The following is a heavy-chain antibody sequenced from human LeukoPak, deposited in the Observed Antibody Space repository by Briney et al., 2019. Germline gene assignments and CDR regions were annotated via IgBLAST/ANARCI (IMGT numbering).Heavy chain of an antibody. CDR2: INPKSGAT. CDR1: GDTFTCYY. D-gene: IGHD2-2*01. Sequence: ASVKVSCKASGDTFTCYYLHWVRQAPGQGLEWMSWINPKSGATKYAQMVQGRVTMTRDTSISTAYMDLSSLRSDDTAVYYCATGSSTAGSRFPQEYWGQGSLVTVSS. J-gene: IGHJ4*02. V-gene: IGHV1-2*02. CDR3: ATGSSTAGSRFPQEY.